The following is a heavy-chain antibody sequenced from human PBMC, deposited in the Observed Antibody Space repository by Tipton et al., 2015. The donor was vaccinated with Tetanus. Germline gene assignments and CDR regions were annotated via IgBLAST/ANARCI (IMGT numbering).Heavy chain of an antibody. Sequence: SLRLSCAASGLTISSYAMSWLRQAPGKGLEWVSVLYSDGRTDYADSVRGRFTIIRDNSKNTLSLQMNSLRAEDTAIYYCARLTGHSMDVVDYYYFGMDVWGQGTKVTVSS. CDR2: LYSDGRT. CDR3: ARLTGHSMDVVDYYYFGMDV. J-gene: IGHJ6*02. D-gene: IGHD2-21*01. CDR1: GLTISSYA. V-gene: IGHV3-23*03.